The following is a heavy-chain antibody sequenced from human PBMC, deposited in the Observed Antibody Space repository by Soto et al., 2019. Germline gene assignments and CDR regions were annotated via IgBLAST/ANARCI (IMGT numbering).Heavy chain of an antibody. D-gene: IGHD3-10*01. V-gene: IGHV3-23*01. CDR3: AKSQGFGADY. CDR1: GFTFSSYA. Sequence: EVQLLESGGGLVQPGGSLRLSCAASGFTFSSYAMNWVRQAPGKGLEWVSTISGSGGSTYYADSVKGRFTISRDNSKNTVYLQMNSLRAEDTAIYYCAKSQGFGADYWGQGTLVTVSS. J-gene: IGHJ4*02. CDR2: ISGSGGST.